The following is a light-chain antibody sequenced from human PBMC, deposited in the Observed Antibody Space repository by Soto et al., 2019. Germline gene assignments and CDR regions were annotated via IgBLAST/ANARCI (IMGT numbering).Light chain of an antibody. CDR1: SSDVGDYNY. Sequence: QSALTQPASVSGSPGQSITISCTGTSSDVGDYNYVSWYQQHPGKAPKLMIYDVSNRPSGVSNRFSGSKSDNTASLAISGLQAEDEADYYCSSYTSTSAVVFGGGTKLTVL. CDR2: DVS. V-gene: IGLV2-14*01. J-gene: IGLJ2*01. CDR3: SSYTSTSAVV.